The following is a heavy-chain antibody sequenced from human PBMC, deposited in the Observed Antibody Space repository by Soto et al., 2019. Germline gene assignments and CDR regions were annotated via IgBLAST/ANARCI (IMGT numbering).Heavy chain of an antibody. CDR1: GFTFSSYG. V-gene: IGHV3-30*18. Sequence: QVQLVESGGGVVQPGRSLRLSCAASGFTFSSYGMHWVRQAPGKGLEWVAVISYDGSNKYYADSVKGRFTISRDNSKNTLYLQMNSLRAEDTAVCYCAKSFGDYWGSAFDIWGQGTMVTVSS. CDR2: ISYDGSNK. D-gene: IGHD4-17*01. CDR3: AKSFGDYWGSAFDI. J-gene: IGHJ3*02.